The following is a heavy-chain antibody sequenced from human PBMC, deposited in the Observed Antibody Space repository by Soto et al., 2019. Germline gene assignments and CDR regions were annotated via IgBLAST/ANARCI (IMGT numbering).Heavy chain of an antibody. CDR1: GFTFSAFG. V-gene: IGHV3-30*18. CDR3: AKTITTVGVSSTGRGALLDN. Sequence: QVQLVESGGGVVQPGRSLRLSCAASGFTFSAFGMHWVRQAPGKGLEWVAVISNDGNSEHYADSVKGRFTISRDNSKNTFYLQMNSLCVEDTAVYYCAKTITTVGVSSTGRGALLDNWGQGILVSVSS. CDR2: ISNDGNSE. J-gene: IGHJ4*02. D-gene: IGHD3-3*01.